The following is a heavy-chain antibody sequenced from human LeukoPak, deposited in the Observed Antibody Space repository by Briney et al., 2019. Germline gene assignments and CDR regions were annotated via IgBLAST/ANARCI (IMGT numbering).Heavy chain of an antibody. Sequence: PGGSLRLSCAASGFTVSSNYMSWVRQAPGKGLAWVSVIYSGGSTYYADSVKGRFTISRDNSKNTLYLQMNSLRAEDTAVYYCARPDCSSTSCYPWGQGTLVTVSS. CDR2: IYSGGST. J-gene: IGHJ4*02. CDR3: ARPDCSSTSCYP. D-gene: IGHD2-2*01. V-gene: IGHV3-53*01. CDR1: GFTVSSNY.